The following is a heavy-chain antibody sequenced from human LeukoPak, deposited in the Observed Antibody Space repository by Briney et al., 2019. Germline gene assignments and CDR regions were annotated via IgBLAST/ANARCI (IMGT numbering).Heavy chain of an antibody. V-gene: IGHV4-31*03. D-gene: IGHD5-12*01. J-gene: IGHJ4*02. CDR3: ARVRATIVYFDY. CDR1: GGCISSCGYY. Sequence: SQTLSLTCTVSGGCISSCGYYWSWIRQHPGKGLEWIGYIYYSGSTYYNPSLKSRVTISVDTSKNQFSLKLSSVTAADTAVYYCARVRATIVYFDYWGQGTLVTVSS. CDR2: IYYSGST.